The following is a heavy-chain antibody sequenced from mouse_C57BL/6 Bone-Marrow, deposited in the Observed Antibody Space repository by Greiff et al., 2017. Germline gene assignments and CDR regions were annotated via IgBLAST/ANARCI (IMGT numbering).Heavy chain of an antibody. V-gene: IGHV1-4*01. CDR1: GYTFTSYT. CDR2: INPCSGYT. CDR3: ARGCWYREYYAMDY. D-gene: IGHD1-1*02. J-gene: IGHJ4*01. Sequence: QVQLQQSGAELVRPGASVKMSCKASGYTFTSYTMHWVKQRPGQGLEWIGYINPCSGYTKYNQKFQDKATLTADKSSSTAYMQLSSLTSEDSAVXYCARGCWYREYYAMDYWGQGTSVTVSS.